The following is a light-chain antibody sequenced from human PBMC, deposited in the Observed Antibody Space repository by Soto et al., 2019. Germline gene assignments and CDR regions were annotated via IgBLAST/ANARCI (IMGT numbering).Light chain of an antibody. Sequence: QPVLTQPASVSGSPGQSITISCTGTNSDVGAYSYVSWYQQYPGKAPKLLIYDVVARPSGISDRFSGSKSGNTASLTISGLQAEDEADYYCSSYTAFTTYVFGSGTKLTVL. V-gene: IGLV2-14*03. CDR3: SSYTAFTTYV. CDR2: DVV. J-gene: IGLJ1*01. CDR1: NSDVGAYSY.